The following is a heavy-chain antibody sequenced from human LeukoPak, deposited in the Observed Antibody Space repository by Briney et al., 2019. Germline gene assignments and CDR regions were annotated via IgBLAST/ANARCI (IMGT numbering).Heavy chain of an antibody. Sequence: ASVKLSCKASGYTFSNHGISWVRQAPGQGLEWMGWISANSGSANYAQKFQGRVTMTTDTSTSTAYMDLRSLRSDDTAVYYCARDNSVRDEAWWFNPWGQGTLVTVSS. CDR1: GYTFSNHG. V-gene: IGHV1-18*01. J-gene: IGHJ5*02. CDR2: ISANSGSA. D-gene: IGHD5-24*01. CDR3: ARDNSVRDEAWWFNP.